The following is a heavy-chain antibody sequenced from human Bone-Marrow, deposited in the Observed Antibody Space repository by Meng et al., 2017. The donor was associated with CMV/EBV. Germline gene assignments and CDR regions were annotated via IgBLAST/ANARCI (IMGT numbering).Heavy chain of an antibody. J-gene: IGHJ1*01. V-gene: IGHV1-69*04. Sequence: SVKVSCKASGYTFTSYTISWVRQAPGQGLEWMGRIIPILGIANYAQKFQGRVTITADKSTSTAYMKLSSLNSEDTAVYYCARDAVVPASRGYFQHWGQGTLVTVSS. CDR1: GYTFTSYT. D-gene: IGHD2-2*01. CDR3: ARDAVVPASRGYFQH. CDR2: IIPILGIA.